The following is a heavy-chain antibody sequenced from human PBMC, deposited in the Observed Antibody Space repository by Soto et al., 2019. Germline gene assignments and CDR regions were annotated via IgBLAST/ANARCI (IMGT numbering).Heavy chain of an antibody. V-gene: IGHV5-51*01. J-gene: IGHJ4*02. Sequence: GESLKISCKGSGYSFTSYWIGWVRQMPGKGLEWMGIIYPGDSDTRYSPSFQGQVTISADKSISTAYLQWSSRKASDTAMYYCARLMGYCSSTSCYYFDYWGQGTLATVSS. CDR2: IYPGDSDT. CDR3: ARLMGYCSSTSCYYFDY. D-gene: IGHD2-2*01. CDR1: GYSFTSYW.